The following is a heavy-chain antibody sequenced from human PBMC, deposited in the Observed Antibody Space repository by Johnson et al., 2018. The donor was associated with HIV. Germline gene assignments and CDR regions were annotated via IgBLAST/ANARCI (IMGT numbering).Heavy chain of an antibody. V-gene: IGHV3-11*04. CDR2: ISTSGGGI. Sequence: QVQLVESGGSLVHPGVSMRLSCAASGFTFTDYYMTWIRQAPGKGLEWVSHISTSGGGIYYADSVKGRFTISRDNARNSLYLQMNGLRAEDTAVYYCAKEGSGEAAGNDAFDIWGQGTMVTVSS. CDR3: AKEGSGEAAGNDAFDI. D-gene: IGHD6-13*01. J-gene: IGHJ3*02. CDR1: GFTFTDYY.